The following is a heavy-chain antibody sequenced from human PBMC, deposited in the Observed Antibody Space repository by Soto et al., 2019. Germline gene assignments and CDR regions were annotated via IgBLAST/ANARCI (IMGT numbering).Heavy chain of an antibody. J-gene: IGHJ4*02. CDR1: GFPFRNYA. Sequence: EVQLLESGGGLVQPGGSLRLSCAASGFPFRNYAMTWVRQAPGKGLEWVSVITGSGGGTYFVDSVKGRFTISRDNSKNTVDLQTNSLRAEDTAVYYCAKRPLTAAGFDYWGKGTLVTVSS. CDR3: AKRPLTAAGFDY. V-gene: IGHV3-23*01. D-gene: IGHD6-13*01. CDR2: ITGSGGGT.